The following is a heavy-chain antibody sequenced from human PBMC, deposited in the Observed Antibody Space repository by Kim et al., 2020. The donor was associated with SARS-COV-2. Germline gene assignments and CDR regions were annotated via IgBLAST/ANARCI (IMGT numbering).Heavy chain of an antibody. CDR2: ISGSGGST. CDR1: GFTFSSYA. J-gene: IGHJ5*02. V-gene: IGHV3-23*01. CDR3: AKRPWVRGVIGAWFDP. Sequence: GGSLRLSCAASGFTFSSYAMSWVRQAPGKGLEWVSAISGSGGSTYYADSVKGRFTISRDNSKNTLYLQMNSLRAEDTAVYYCAKRPWVRGVIGAWFDPWGQGTLVTVSS. D-gene: IGHD3-10*01.